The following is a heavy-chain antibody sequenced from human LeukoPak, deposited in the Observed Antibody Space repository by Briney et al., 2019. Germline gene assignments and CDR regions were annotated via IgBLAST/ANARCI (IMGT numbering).Heavy chain of an antibody. CDR1: GGSFSGYY. CDR2: INHSGST. CDR3: ARVGPYYYGSGSPLDAFDI. J-gene: IGHJ3*02. V-gene: IGHV4-34*01. Sequence: SETLSPTCAVYGGSFSGYYWSWIRQPPGKGLEWIGEINHSGSTNYNPSLKSRVTISVDTSKNQFSLKLSSVTAADTAVYYCARVGPYYYGSGSPLDAFDIWGQGTMVTVSS. D-gene: IGHD3-10*01.